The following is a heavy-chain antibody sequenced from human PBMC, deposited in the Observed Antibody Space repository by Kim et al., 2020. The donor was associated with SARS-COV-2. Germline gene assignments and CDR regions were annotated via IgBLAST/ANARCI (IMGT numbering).Heavy chain of an antibody. D-gene: IGHD3-10*01. J-gene: IGHJ4*01. V-gene: IGHV3-11*01. CDR1: NSNFRFSGFY. CDR2: ISESGTTV. CDR3: ARVLTSWIREDC. Sequence: GGSLRLSCTASNSNFRFSGFYMSWIRQAPGKGLEWISYISESGTTVYYADSVKCRFTVSRDDAENFVFLQMNSLRVEAAAIYYCARVLTSWIREDCWG.